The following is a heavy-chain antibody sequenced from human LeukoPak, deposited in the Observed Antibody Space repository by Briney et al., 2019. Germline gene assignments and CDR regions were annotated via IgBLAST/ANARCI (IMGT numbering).Heavy chain of an antibody. CDR3: AKGLGDLGRTGAFDI. V-gene: IGHV3-23*01. CDR2: INGGGTDT. Sequence: QPGGSLRLSCAASGFTFSSYALSWVRQAPGKGLEWVSAINGGGTDTYYADSVKGRFTISRDNSKNTLYLQMHSLGAEDTAVYYCAKGLGDLGRTGAFDIWGQGTMVTVSS. D-gene: IGHD2-21*02. J-gene: IGHJ3*02. CDR1: GFTFSSYA.